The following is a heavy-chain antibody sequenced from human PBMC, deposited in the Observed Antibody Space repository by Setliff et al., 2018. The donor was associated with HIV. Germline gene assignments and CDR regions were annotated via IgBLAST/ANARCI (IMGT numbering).Heavy chain of an antibody. J-gene: IGHJ3*01. CDR3: ARHRHTAAGTLDAFDL. CDR2: IHPVDSDA. V-gene: IGHV5-51*01. Sequence: GESLKISCKGSEYSFTSHWIGWVRQMPGKGLEWMGIIHPVDSDARYSPSFQGQVTMSVDNSINTAYLQWGSLRASDTAFYYCARHRHTAAGTLDAFDLWGQGTMVTVSS. D-gene: IGHD6-13*01. CDR1: EYSFTSHW.